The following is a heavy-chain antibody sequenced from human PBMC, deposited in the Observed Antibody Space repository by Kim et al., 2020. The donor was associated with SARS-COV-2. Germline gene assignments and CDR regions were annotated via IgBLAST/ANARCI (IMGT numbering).Heavy chain of an antibody. CDR1: GDSVSSNTAA. Sequence: SQTLSLTCAISGDSVSSNTAAWNWIRQSPLRGLEWLGRTYYRSKWYNDYAGSLKSRIAINPDTSKNQLSLQLSSMTPEDTAVYYCARETDNSGMDVWGQGTTV. CDR2: TYYRSKWYN. CDR3: ARETDNSGMDV. J-gene: IGHJ6*02. V-gene: IGHV6-1*01.